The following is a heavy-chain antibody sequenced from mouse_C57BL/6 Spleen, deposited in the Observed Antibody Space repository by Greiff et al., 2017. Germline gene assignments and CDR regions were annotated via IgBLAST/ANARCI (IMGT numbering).Heavy chain of an antibody. J-gene: IGHJ3*01. CDR2: IYPGDGDT. Sequence: VQLQQSGAELVKPGASVKISCKASGYAFSSYWMNWVKQRPGKGLEWIGQIYPGDGDTNYNGKFKGKATLTADKSSSTAYMQLSSLTSEDSAVYFCARGEIYYGSRFAYWGQGTLVTVSA. V-gene: IGHV1-80*01. CDR1: GYAFSSYW. D-gene: IGHD1-1*01. CDR3: ARGEIYYGSRFAY.